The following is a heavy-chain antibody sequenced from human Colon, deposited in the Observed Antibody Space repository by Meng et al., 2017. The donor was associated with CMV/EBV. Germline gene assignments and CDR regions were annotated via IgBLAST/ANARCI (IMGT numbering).Heavy chain of an antibody. Sequence: GSLRLSCTVSGGSIKRSPYYWGWIRQSPGKGLEWIGSVDYDGATYHNPSLKSRVTITVDTSTNQFSLQLTSVTAADTAIYYCARDRQRPGYFDSRLYGLDVWGQGTTVTVSS. D-gene: IGHD3-22*01. J-gene: IGHJ6*02. CDR1: GGSIKRSPYY. CDR3: ARDRQRPGYFDSRLYGLDV. V-gene: IGHV4-39*07. CDR2: VDYDGAT.